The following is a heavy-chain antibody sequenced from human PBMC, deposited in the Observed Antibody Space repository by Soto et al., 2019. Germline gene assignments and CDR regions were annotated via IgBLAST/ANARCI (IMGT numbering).Heavy chain of an antibody. CDR3: ARDGGGIAVNNWFDP. CDR1: GYTFTSYY. Sequence: ASVKVSCKASGYTFTSYYMHWVRQAPGQGLEWMGIINPSGGSTSYAQKFQGRVTMTRDTSTSTVYMELSSLRSEDTAVYYCARDGGGIAVNNWFDPWGQGNLVTVSS. V-gene: IGHV1-46*01. CDR2: INPSGGST. J-gene: IGHJ5*02. D-gene: IGHD6-19*01.